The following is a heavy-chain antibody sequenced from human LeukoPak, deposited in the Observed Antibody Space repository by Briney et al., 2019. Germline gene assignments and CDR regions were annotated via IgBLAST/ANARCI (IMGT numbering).Heavy chain of an antibody. J-gene: IGHJ4*02. Sequence: LEWVSYISSSSSTIYYADSVKGRFTISRDNAKNSLYLQMNSLRAEDTAVYYCARGADLIDYWGQGTLVTVSS. D-gene: IGHD6-19*01. CDR3: ARGADLIDY. V-gene: IGHV3-48*01. CDR2: ISSSSSTI.